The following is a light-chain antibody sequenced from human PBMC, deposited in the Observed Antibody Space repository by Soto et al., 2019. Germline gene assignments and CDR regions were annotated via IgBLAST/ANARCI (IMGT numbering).Light chain of an antibody. CDR2: KAS. CDR3: QQYHTDWT. CDR1: QTISSW. V-gene: IGKV1-5*03. Sequence: DIQMTQSPSTLSGSVGDRVTITFRASQTISSWLAWYQQKPGKAPKLLIYKASTLKSGVPSRFSGSGSGTEFTLTISSLQADDYATFYCQQYHTDWTFGQGTKVDIK. J-gene: IGKJ1*01.